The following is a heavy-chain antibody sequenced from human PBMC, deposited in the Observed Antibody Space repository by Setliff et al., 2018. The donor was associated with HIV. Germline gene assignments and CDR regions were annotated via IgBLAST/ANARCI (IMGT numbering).Heavy chain of an antibody. CDR1: GDSIGSNPYY. CDR2: IFCSGSP. J-gene: IGHJ4*02. V-gene: IGHV4-39*07. D-gene: IGHD3-10*01. Sequence: PSETLSLTCTVSGDSIGSNPYYWGWIRQPPGKGLEWVASIFCSGSPYYNPSFTSRLTLSLDTSKNQFSLKLTSVTAADAALYYCTGDYNSGSNRFDYWGQGTPVTVSS. CDR3: TGDYNSGSNRFDY.